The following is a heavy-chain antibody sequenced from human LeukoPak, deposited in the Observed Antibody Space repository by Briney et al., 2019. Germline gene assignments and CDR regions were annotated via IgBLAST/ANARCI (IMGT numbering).Heavy chain of an antibody. CDR2: ISGSGGST. CDR3: AKFLPTHIVVANYYFDY. D-gene: IGHD2-21*01. Sequence: GGSLRLSCAASGFTFSSYAMGWVRQAPGKGLEWVSAISGSGGSTYYADSVKGRFTISRDNSKDTLYLQMNSLRAEDTAVYYCAKFLPTHIVVANYYFDYWGQGTLVTVSS. J-gene: IGHJ4*02. CDR1: GFTFSSYA. V-gene: IGHV3-23*01.